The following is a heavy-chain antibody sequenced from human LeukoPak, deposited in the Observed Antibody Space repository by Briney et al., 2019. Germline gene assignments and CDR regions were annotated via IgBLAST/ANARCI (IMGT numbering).Heavy chain of an antibody. CDR3: ARHDSFIPY. CDR2: ISDSGGST. CDR1: GFTFSDYA. J-gene: IGHJ4*02. D-gene: IGHD3-16*02. V-gene: IGHV3-23*01. Sequence: SGGSLRLPCVASGFTFSDYAMSWVRQAPGKGLEWVSGISDSGGSTYYADSVKGRCTISRDNSKNTVSLQMNNLRAEDTAVYFCARHDSFIPYWGQGTLVTVTS.